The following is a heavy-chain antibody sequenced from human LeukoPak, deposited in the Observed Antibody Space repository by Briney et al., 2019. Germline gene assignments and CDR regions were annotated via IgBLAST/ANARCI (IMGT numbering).Heavy chain of an antibody. CDR2: TSWNGIRI. J-gene: IGHJ4*02. D-gene: IGHD3-10*01. CDR1: GFTFTEYG. V-gene: IGHV3-9*01. CDR3: AKGGATTVRGIIKD. Sequence: GGSLRLSCAGSGFTFTEYGMHWVRQAPGKGLQWVSGTSWNGIRIGYADSVKGRFSISRDNARKSLYLHMDRLRPEDTALYYCAKGGATTVRGIIKDWGQGTLVTVSS.